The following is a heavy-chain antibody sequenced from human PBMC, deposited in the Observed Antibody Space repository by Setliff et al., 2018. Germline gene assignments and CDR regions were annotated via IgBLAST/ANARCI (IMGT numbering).Heavy chain of an antibody. D-gene: IGHD3-22*01. CDR3: ARGGGGNYDSSAIGYYYHYYYMDV. CDR1: GYPFIGYF. J-gene: IGHJ6*03. V-gene: IGHV1-2*02. CDR2: INPKTGDT. Sequence: ASVKVSCKASGYPFIGYFMHWVRQAPGQGLEWMGWINPKTGDTLYAPKFQGRVTMTRDRSSNTAYLEMISPRAEDTAVYYCARGGGGNYDSSAIGYYYHYYYMDVWGKGTTVTVSS.